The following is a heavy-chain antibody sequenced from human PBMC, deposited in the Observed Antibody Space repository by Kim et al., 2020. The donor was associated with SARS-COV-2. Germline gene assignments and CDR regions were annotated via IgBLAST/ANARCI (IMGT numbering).Heavy chain of an antibody. Sequence: GGSLRLSCAASGFTVSSNYMSWVRQAPGKGLEWVSVIYSGGSTYYADSVKGRFTISRDNSKNTLYLQMNSLRAEDTAAYYCARDLCSSTSCVYYYGMDVWGQGTTVTVSS. V-gene: IGHV3-53*01. CDR2: IYSGGST. CDR1: GFTVSSNY. CDR3: ARDLCSSTSCVYYYGMDV. D-gene: IGHD2-2*01. J-gene: IGHJ6*02.